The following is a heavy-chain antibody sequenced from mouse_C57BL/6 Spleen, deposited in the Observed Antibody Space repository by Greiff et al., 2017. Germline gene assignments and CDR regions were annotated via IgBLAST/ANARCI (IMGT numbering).Heavy chain of an antibody. CDR2: INPGSGGT. CDR3: ARGSTYYGTHWYFDV. V-gene: IGHV1-54*01. Sequence: VQLQQSGAELVRPGTSVKVSCKASGYAFSNYLIEWVKQRPGQGLEWIGVINPGSGGTNYNEKFKGKATLTADKSSSTAYMQLSSLTSEDSAVYFCARGSTYYGTHWYFDVWGTGTTVTVSS. CDR1: GYAFSNYL. D-gene: IGHD1-1*01. J-gene: IGHJ1*03.